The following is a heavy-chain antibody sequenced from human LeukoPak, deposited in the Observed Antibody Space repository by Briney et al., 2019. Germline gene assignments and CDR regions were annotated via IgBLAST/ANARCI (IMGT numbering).Heavy chain of an antibody. CDR3: ARGRRWLQLVRWTFDI. V-gene: IGHV4-34*01. D-gene: IGHD5-24*01. CDR2: INHSGST. CDR1: GGSFSGYY. Sequence: PSETLSLTCAVYGGSFSGYYWSWIRQPPGKGLEWIGEINHSGSTNYNPSLKSRVTISVDTSKNQFSLKLSSVTAADTAVYYCARGRRWLQLVRWTFDIWGQGTMDTVSS. J-gene: IGHJ3*02.